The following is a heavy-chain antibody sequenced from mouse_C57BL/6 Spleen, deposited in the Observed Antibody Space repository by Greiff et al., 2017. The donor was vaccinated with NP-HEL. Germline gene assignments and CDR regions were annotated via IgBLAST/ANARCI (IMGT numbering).Heavy chain of an antibody. V-gene: IGHV1-82*01. CDR3: ARWGYGSFFGC. CDR1: GYAFSSSW. Sequence: VQLVESGPELVKPGASVKISCKASGYAFSSSWMNWVKQRPGKGLEWIGRIYPGDGDTNYNGKFKGKATLTADKSSSTAYLQLSSLTSEDSAVCFCARWGYGSFFGCWGKGTTLTVSS. J-gene: IGHJ2*01. D-gene: IGHD1-1*01. CDR2: IYPGDGDT.